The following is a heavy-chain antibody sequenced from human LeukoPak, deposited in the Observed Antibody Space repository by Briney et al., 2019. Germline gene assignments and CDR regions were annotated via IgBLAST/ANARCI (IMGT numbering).Heavy chain of an antibody. CDR1: GFTVSSNY. CDR2: IYTGGTT. V-gene: IGHV3-53*01. CDR3: ARGGQSAGWYGYFDY. J-gene: IGHJ4*02. D-gene: IGHD6-19*01. Sequence: GGSLRLSCAASGFTVSSNYMSWVRQAPGKELEWVSVIYTGGTTYYADSVKGRFTISRDNSKNTLYLQMNSLRAEDTAVYYCARGGQSAGWYGYFDYWGQGTLLTVSS.